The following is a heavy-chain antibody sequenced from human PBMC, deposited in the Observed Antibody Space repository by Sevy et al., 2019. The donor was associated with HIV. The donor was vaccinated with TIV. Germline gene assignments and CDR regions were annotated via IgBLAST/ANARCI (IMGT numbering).Heavy chain of an antibody. CDR1: GFTVSDNY. Sequence: GGSLRLSCAASGFTVSDNYMAWVRLAPGKGLEWVSLIDSDGSAYYADSVKGRFTTSRDNVKNTLYLQINALRAEDTGLYFCARDRYYDASGYYYYYYGMDVWGQGTTVTVSS. CDR3: ARDRYYDASGYYYYYYGMDV. V-gene: IGHV3-66*01. D-gene: IGHD3-22*01. J-gene: IGHJ6*02. CDR2: IDSDGSA.